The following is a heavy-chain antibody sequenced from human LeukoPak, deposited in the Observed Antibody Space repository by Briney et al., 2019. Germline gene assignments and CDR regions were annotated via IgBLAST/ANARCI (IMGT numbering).Heavy chain of an antibody. CDR3: ARLGGYSYGPYYMDV. V-gene: IGHV4-38-2*02. CDR1: GYSISSGYY. Sequence: SETLSLTCTVSGYSISSGYYWGWIRQPPGKELEWIGSIYHSGSTYYDPSVKSRVTIYVDTSKNQFSLKLSCVTAADMAVYYCARLGGYSYGPYYMDVWGKGTTDTISS. D-gene: IGHD5-18*01. J-gene: IGHJ6*03. CDR2: IYHSGST.